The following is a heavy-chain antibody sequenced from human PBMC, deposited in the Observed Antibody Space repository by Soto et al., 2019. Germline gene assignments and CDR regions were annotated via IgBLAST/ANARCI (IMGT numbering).Heavy chain of an antibody. Sequence: SETLSLTCTVSGGSISSYYWSWIRQPAGKGLEWIGRIYTSGSTNYNPSLKSRVTMSVDTSKNQFSLKLSSVTAADTAVYYCARDAGSSWGIYYYYYGMDVWGQGTTVTVSS. CDR3: ARDAGSSWGIYYYYYGMDV. CDR2: IYTSGST. V-gene: IGHV4-4*07. J-gene: IGHJ6*02. CDR1: GGSISSYY. D-gene: IGHD6-13*01.